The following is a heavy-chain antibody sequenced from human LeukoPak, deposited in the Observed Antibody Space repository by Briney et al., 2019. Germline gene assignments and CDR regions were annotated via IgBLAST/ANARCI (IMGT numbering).Heavy chain of an antibody. CDR1: GFTFSSYA. CDR2: ISGSGGST. J-gene: IGHJ5*02. D-gene: IGHD3-10*01. CDR3: AKLRITMVRGVIIHNWFDP. Sequence: PGGSLRLSCAASGFTFSSYAMSWVRQAPGKGLEWVSAISGSGGSTYYADSVKGRFTISRDNSKNTLYLQMNSLRAGDTAVYYCAKLRITMVRGVIIHNWFDPWGQGTLVTVSS. V-gene: IGHV3-23*01.